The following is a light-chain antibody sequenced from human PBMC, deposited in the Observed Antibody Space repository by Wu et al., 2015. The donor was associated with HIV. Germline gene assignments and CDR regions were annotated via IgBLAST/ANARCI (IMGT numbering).Light chain of an antibody. J-gene: IGKJ4*01. CDR3: QQYGSSPALT. CDR2: GAS. CDR1: QSVSSN. V-gene: IGKV3-20*01. Sequence: EIVMTQSPATLSVSPGERATLSCRASQSVSSNLAWYQQKPGQAPRLLIYGASSRATGIPDRFSGSGSGTDFTLTISRLEPEDFAVYYCQQYGSSPALTFGGGTKVEIK.